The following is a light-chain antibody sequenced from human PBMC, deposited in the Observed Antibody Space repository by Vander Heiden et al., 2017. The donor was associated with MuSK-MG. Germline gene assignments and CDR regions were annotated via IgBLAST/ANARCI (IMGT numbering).Light chain of an antibody. Sequence: DIAMTKASLSLPVTPGEPAAIACRSSQSLLHSNAYNYLDSYLYKPGQSRQLLIYFGSNRDSAVPDTFSGSGSRTHFTLKISVVVAEDVGVYYGSQALQTGSTFSQGTKLEIK. CDR2: FGS. CDR3: SQALQTGST. V-gene: IGKV2-28*01. J-gene: IGKJ1*01. CDR1: QSLLHSNAYNY.